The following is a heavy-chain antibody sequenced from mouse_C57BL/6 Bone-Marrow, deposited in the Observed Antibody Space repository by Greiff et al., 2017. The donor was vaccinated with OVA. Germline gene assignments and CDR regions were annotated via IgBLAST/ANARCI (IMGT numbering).Heavy chain of an antibody. CDR1: GYTFTSYG. J-gene: IGHJ2*01. V-gene: IGHV1-81*01. CDR2: IYPRSGNT. Sequence: VQLQESGAELARPGASVKLSCKASGYTFTSYGISWVKQRTGQGLEWIGEIYPRSGNTYYNEKFKGKGTLTADKSSSTAYMELRSLTSEDSAVYFCARSGYYYGSSYEGVDYWGQGTTLTVSS. CDR3: ARSGYYYGSSYEGVDY. D-gene: IGHD1-1*01.